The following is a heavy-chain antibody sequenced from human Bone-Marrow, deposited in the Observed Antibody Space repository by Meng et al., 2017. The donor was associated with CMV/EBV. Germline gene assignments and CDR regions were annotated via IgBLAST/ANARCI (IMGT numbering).Heavy chain of an antibody. CDR2: IYTTGTP. Sequence: LPCPVSGSSISSSYLGRSRQSAWQGLECIGPIYTTGTPNYNPPLKRRVSMSIDTSKNQLSLKLRSVTAADPAVYYCAGVQYGRFDYWGQGTLVPVSS. CDR1: GSSISSSY. J-gene: IGHJ4*02. CDR3: AGVQYGRFDY. V-gene: IGHV4-4*07. D-gene: IGHD2-2*01.